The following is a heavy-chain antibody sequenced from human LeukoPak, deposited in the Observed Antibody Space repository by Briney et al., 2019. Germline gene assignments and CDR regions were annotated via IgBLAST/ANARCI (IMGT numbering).Heavy chain of an antibody. CDR3: ARVASSVEDV. J-gene: IGHJ6*02. Sequence: SETLSLTCTVSGASIKTFYWSWIRQPAGKGLEWIGRISPSESTNYNPSLKSRVTMSVDSSKNQFSLNLRSVTAADTAVYYCARVASSVEDVWGQGTTITVSS. V-gene: IGHV4-4*07. D-gene: IGHD3-22*01. CDR2: ISPSEST. CDR1: GASIKTFY.